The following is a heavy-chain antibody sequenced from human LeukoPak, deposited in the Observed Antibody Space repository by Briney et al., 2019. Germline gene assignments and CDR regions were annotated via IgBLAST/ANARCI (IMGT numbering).Heavy chain of an antibody. Sequence: GGSLRLSCAASRITFSSYAMSWVRQAPGKGLEWGSVISGSGGSTYYADSVKGRFTISRDNTKNTLYLQMNSLRAEDTAMYYGVKDRHDSSSIMGIWGQGTLVTASS. J-gene: IGHJ4*02. CDR3: VKDRHDSSSIMGI. CDR2: ISGSGGST. CDR1: RITFSSYA. V-gene: IGHV3-23*01. D-gene: IGHD6-19*01.